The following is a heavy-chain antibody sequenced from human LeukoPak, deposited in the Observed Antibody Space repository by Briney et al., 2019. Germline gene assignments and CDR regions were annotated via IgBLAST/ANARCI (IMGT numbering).Heavy chain of an antibody. D-gene: IGHD3-3*01. CDR1: GYTFTSYD. V-gene: IGHV1-8*01. CDR3: ATQRVADDAFDI. CDR2: MNPNSGNT. Sequence: ASVKVSCTASGYTFTSYDINWVRQATGQGLEWMGWMNPNSGNTGYAQKFQGRVTMTRNTSISTAYMELSSLRSEDTAVYYCATQRVADDAFDIWGQGTMVTVSS. J-gene: IGHJ3*02.